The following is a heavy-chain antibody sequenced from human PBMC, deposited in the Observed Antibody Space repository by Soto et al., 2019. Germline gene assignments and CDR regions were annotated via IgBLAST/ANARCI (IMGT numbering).Heavy chain of an antibody. J-gene: IGHJ4*02. CDR2: ISGDGVHT. CDR3: ARLGFVGEGDF. V-gene: IGHV3-74*01. Sequence: EVQLAEPGGGLIQPGGSLRPSCATSGFTFSRYWIHWVRQAPGEGLVWVSRISGDGVHTDYAESVKGRFTVSRDIAKSTGYLQMNNLRAEDTAIYYCARLGFVGEGDFWGQGILVTVSS. D-gene: IGHD3-16*01. CDR1: GFTFSRYW.